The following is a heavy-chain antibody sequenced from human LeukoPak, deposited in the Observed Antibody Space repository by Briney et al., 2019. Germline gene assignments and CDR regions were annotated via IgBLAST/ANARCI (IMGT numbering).Heavy chain of an antibody. D-gene: IGHD6-13*01. CDR3: AKDNVAAAGH. J-gene: IGHJ4*02. V-gene: IGHV3-30*18. CDR2: ISYDGGNK. CDR1: GFTFSSYS. Sequence: GGSLRLSCAASGFTFSSYSMNWVRQAPGKGLEWVAVISYDGGNKYYADSVKGRFTISRDNSKNTLYLQMNSLRAEDTAVYYCAKDNVAAAGHWGQGTLVTVSS.